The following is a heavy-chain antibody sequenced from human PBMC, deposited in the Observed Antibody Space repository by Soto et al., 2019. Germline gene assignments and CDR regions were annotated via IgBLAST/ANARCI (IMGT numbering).Heavy chain of an antibody. V-gene: IGHV3-30-3*01. CDR3: AKETNAYEINF. D-gene: IGHD3-9*01. CDR1: GFIFSGYA. J-gene: IGHJ4*02. CDR2: ISYDGNTQ. Sequence: QVQLVESGGGVVQPGGSQRLSCAASGFIFSGYAMHWVRQAPGKGLEWVAVISYDGNTQYYADSVKGRFTVSRDNSNNILYVEMNNLRDEDTAMYYCAKETNAYEINFWGQGTLVTVSP.